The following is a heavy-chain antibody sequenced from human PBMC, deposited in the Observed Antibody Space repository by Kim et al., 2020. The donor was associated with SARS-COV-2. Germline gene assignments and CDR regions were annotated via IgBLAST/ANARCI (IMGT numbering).Heavy chain of an antibody. J-gene: IGHJ4*02. D-gene: IGHD2-21*01. CDR2: T. CDR3: AREKVVQVGDY. Sequence: TSYAQKFQGGVTMTRDTSTSTVYMELSSLRSEDTAVYYCAREKVVQVGDYWGQGTLVTVSS. V-gene: IGHV1-46*01.